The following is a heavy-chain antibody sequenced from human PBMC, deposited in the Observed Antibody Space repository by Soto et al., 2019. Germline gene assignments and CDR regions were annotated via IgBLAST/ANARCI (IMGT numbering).Heavy chain of an antibody. CDR1: GFTFSSYS. CDR2: ISSSSSYI. J-gene: IGHJ4*02. CDR3: AVSGNSGYASHPEHY. V-gene: IGHV3-21*01. D-gene: IGHD5-12*01. Sequence: EVQLVESGGGLVKPGGSLRLSCAASGFTFSSYSMNWVRQAPGKGLEWVSSISSSSSYIYYADSVKGRFTISRDNAKNSLYLQMNSLRAEDTAVYYWAVSGNSGYASHPEHYWGQGTLVTVSS.